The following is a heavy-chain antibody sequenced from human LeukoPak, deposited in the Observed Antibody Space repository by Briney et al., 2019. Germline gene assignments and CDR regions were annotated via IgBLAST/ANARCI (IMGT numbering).Heavy chain of an antibody. CDR1: GFTFSSYA. V-gene: IGHV3-23*01. D-gene: IGHD3-22*01. CDR2: ISGSGGNT. Sequence: GGSLRLSCAASGFTFSSYAMNWVRQAPGKGLEWVSGISGSGGNTYYADSVKGRFTISRDNSKNTLYVQMNSLRAEDTAVYYCAKGMYYYDGSGYPNWFDPWGQGTLVTVSS. J-gene: IGHJ5*02. CDR3: AKGMYYYDGSGYPNWFDP.